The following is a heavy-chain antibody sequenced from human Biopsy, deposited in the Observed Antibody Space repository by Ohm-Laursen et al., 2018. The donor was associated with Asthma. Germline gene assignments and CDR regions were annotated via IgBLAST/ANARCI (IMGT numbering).Heavy chain of an antibody. J-gene: IGHJ6*02. D-gene: IGHD6-19*01. CDR2: IMTVFGTT. CDR1: GPIISNFA. CDR3: ARCQVGYSSGWSLLLKKIYYSGMDV. Sequence: SVTVSCKAPGPIISNFAISWVRQAPGQGLEWLGGIMTVFGTTNYAQKFQGRVTITADESTSTAYMEVTSLRSEDTAIYYCARCQVGYSSGWSLLLKKIYYSGMDVWGQGTAVTVSS. V-gene: IGHV1-69*01.